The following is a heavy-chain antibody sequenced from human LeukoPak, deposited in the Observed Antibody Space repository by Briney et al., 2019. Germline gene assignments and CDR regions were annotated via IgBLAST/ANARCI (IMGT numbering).Heavy chain of an antibody. CDR1: GYTFTSYA. Sequence: ASVTVSFTASGYTFTSYAMNWVRQAPGQRLEWMGWINAGNGNTKYSQKFQGRVTITRDTSASTAYMELSSLRSEDTAVYYCASPSYYDSSGYYRFDYWGQGTLVTVSS. J-gene: IGHJ4*02. CDR2: INAGNGNT. V-gene: IGHV1-3*01. CDR3: ASPSYYDSSGYYRFDY. D-gene: IGHD3-22*01.